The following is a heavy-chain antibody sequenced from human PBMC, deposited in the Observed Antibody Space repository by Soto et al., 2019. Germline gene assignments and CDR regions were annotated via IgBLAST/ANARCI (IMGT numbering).Heavy chain of an antibody. CDR1: GFNFGSYW. CDR3: EGGDAADY. CDR2: IGQDGSEK. J-gene: IGHJ4*02. D-gene: IGHD6-13*01. V-gene: IGHV3-7*01. Sequence: EVQLVESGGGLVQPGGSLRLSCTTSGFNFGSYWMTWVRQAPGKGLEWVANIGQDGSEKYYADSVKGRFTISRDNAKKSLYLQMSSLRVEDTAVYYCEGGDAADYWCQGSLVTVSS.